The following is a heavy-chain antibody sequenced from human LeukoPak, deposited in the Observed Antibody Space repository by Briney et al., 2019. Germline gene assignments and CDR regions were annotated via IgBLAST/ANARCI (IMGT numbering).Heavy chain of an antibody. V-gene: IGHV1-18*01. D-gene: IGHD2-2*01. CDR3: AREDCSSTSCSIDY. CDR1: GYTFTSYG. Sequence: ASVKVSCKASGYTFTSYGISWVRQAPEQGLEWMGWISAYNGNTNYAQKLQGRVTMTTDTSTSTAYMELRSLRSDDTAVYYCAREDCSSTSCSIDYWGQGTLVTVSS. CDR2: ISAYNGNT. J-gene: IGHJ4*02.